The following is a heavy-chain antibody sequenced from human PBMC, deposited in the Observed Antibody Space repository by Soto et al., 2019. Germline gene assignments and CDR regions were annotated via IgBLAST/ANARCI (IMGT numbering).Heavy chain of an antibody. V-gene: IGHV3-73*01. D-gene: IGHD6-13*01. CDR2: IRSKANSYAT. CDR3: TSPGSAANFDY. Sequence: LRLSCAASGFTFSGSAMHWVRQASGKGLEWVGRIRSKANSYATAYAASVKGRFTISRDDSKNTAYLQMNSLKTEDTAVYYCTSPGSAANFDYWGQGTLVTVSS. J-gene: IGHJ4*02. CDR1: GFTFSGSA.